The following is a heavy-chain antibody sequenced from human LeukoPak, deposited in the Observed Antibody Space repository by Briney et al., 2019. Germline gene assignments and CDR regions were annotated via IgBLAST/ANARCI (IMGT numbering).Heavy chain of an antibody. Sequence: RASVKVSFKASGGTFSIYAISWVRQAPGQGLEWMGGIIPIFGTANYAQKFQGRVTITADESTSTAYVELSSLRSEDTAVYYCAGAVAGTNWFDPWGQGTLVTVSS. CDR2: IIPIFGTA. D-gene: IGHD6-19*01. CDR3: AGAVAGTNWFDP. CDR1: GGTFSIYA. V-gene: IGHV1-69*13. J-gene: IGHJ5*02.